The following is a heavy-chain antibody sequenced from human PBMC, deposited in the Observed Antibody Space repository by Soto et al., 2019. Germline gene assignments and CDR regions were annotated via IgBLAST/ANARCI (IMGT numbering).Heavy chain of an antibody. CDR1: GGSISSYY. J-gene: IGHJ4*02. Sequence: QVQLQESGPGLVKPSETLSLTCTVSGGSISSYYWSWIRQPPGKGLEWIAYIYYSGSTNYNPSLKSRVPISVDTSKNQFSLKLSSVTAADTAVYYCARGGDGDYGFDYWGQGTLVTVSS. D-gene: IGHD4-17*01. V-gene: IGHV4-59*01. CDR2: IYYSGST. CDR3: ARGGDGDYGFDY.